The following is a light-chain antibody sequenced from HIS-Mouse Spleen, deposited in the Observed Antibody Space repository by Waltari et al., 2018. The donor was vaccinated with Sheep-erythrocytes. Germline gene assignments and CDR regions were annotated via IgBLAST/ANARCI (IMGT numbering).Light chain of an antibody. CDR1: SSDVGGSNY. CDR2: DVS. V-gene: IGLV2-11*01. J-gene: IGLJ1*01. CDR3: CSYAGSYNHV. Sequence: QSALTQPRSVSGSPGPSVTIPCTGTSSDVGGSNYVSRYQQHPGKAPKLMIYDVSKRPSGVPDRFSGSKSGNTASLTISGLQAEDEADYYCCSYAGSYNHVFATGTKVTVL.